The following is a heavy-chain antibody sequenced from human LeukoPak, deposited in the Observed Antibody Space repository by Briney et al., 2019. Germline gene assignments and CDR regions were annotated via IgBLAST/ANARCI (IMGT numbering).Heavy chain of an antibody. Sequence: SETLSLTCTVSGGSISSYYWSWIRQPPGKGLEWIGEIYYSGNTNYNPSLKGRVTISVDTSKNQFSLKLTSVTAADTAMYYCARGDSGSYEYWGQGALVTVSS. V-gene: IGHV4-59*01. CDR1: GGSISSYY. J-gene: IGHJ4*02. CDR2: IYYSGNT. D-gene: IGHD3-10*01. CDR3: ARGDSGSYEY.